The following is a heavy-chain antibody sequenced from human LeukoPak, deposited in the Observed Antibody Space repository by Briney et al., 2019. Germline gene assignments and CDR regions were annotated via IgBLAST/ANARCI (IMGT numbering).Heavy chain of an antibody. V-gene: IGHV3-23*01. Sequence: GGSLRLSCAASGFTFSSYGMSWVRQAPGKGLEWVSAISGSGGSTYYADSVKGRFTISRDNSKNTLYLQMNSLRAEDTAVYYCANRPDPIKTLDYWGQGTLVTVSS. D-gene: IGHD1-14*01. CDR2: ISGSGGST. J-gene: IGHJ4*02. CDR1: GFTFSSYG. CDR3: ANRPDPIKTLDY.